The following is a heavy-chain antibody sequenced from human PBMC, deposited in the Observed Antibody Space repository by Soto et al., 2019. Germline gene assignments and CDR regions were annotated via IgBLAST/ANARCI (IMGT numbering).Heavy chain of an antibody. CDR1: SGSISSSNW. V-gene: IGHV4-4*02. J-gene: IGHJ4*02. CDR3: ARRFGIQLWSHYFDY. D-gene: IGHD5-18*01. CDR2: IYHSGST. Sequence: QVQLQESGPGLVKPSGTLSLTCAVSSGSISSSNWWSWVRQPPGKGLEWIGEIYHSGSTNYNPSLKSRVTISVDKSKTQFSLKLSSVTAADTAVYYCARRFGIQLWSHYFDYWGQGTLVTVSS.